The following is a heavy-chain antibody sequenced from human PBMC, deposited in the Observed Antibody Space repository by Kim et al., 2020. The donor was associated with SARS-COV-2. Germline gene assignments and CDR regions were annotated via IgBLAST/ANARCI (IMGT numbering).Heavy chain of an antibody. Sequence: GGSLRLSCAASGFVFSTYNMNWVRQAPGKGLEWVSSISTSCSYIYYADSVKGRVTISRDNAKNSLYLQMDSLRAEDTAVYYCAKVAGEDYWGQGTRVTVSS. V-gene: IGHV3-21*01. CDR1: GFVFSTYN. CDR2: ISTSCSYI. CDR3: AKVAGEDY. J-gene: IGHJ4*02. D-gene: IGHD3-16*01.